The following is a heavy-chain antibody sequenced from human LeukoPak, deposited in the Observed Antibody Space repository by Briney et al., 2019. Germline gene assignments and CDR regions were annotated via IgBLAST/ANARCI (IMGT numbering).Heavy chain of an antibody. J-gene: IGHJ4*02. D-gene: IGHD3-16*02. CDR1: GGSISNGGYY. V-gene: IGHV4-31*03. CDR3: ARGTIYDYVWGSYRYYFDY. CDR2: IYYSGST. Sequence: SQTLSLTCTVSGGSISNGGYYRSWIRQHPGKGLEWIGYIYYSGSTYYNPSLKSRVTISVDTSKNQFSLKLSSVTAADTAVYYCARGTIYDYVWGSYRYYFDYWGQGTLVTVSS.